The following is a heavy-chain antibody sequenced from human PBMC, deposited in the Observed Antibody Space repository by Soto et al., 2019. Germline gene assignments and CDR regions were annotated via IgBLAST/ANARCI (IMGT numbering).Heavy chain of an antibody. Sequence: QVQLVESGGGVVQPGTSLRLSCKASGFIFRDYIIHWVRQAPGKGLEWLAVLSFDGTAEYYADSTRGRFTISRDIPKSTTYLVINNVRREDTAMYYCARVATILQSMEVLEYWGQGTLVTVPS. CDR1: GFIFRDYI. V-gene: IGHV3-30*03. D-gene: IGHD5-12*01. CDR3: ARVATILQSMEVLEY. CDR2: LSFDGTAE. J-gene: IGHJ4*02.